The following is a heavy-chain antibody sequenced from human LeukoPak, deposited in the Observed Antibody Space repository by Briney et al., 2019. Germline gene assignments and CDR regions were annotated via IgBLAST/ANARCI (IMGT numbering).Heavy chain of an antibody. V-gene: IGHV1-69*13. D-gene: IGHD6-6*01. Sequence: ASVKVSCKASGGTFSSYAISWVRQAPGQGLEWMGGTIPIFGTANYAQKFQGRVTITADESTSTAYMELSSLRSEDTAVYYCATRYSSSSYYYYGMDVWGQGTTVTVSS. CDR2: TIPIFGTA. CDR3: ATRYSSSSYYYYGMDV. CDR1: GGTFSSYA. J-gene: IGHJ6*02.